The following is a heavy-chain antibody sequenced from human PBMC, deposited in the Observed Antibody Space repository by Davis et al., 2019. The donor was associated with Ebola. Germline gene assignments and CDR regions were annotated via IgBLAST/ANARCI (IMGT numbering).Heavy chain of an antibody. Sequence: SETLSLTCTVSGGSISSRSYYWGWIRQPPGKGLEWIGSIYYSGSTYYNPSLKSRVSIFVDTPKNQLSLKLSSVTAADTAVYYCARGLLRWPNWGQGTLVTVSS. CDR1: GGSISSRSYY. J-gene: IGHJ4*02. D-gene: IGHD4-23*01. V-gene: IGHV4-39*01. CDR3: ARGLLRWPN. CDR2: IYYSGST.